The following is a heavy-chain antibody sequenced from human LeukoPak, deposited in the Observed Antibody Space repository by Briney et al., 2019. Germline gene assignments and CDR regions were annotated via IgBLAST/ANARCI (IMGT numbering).Heavy chain of an antibody. J-gene: IGHJ4*02. CDR2: ISYDGNNK. V-gene: IGHV3-30*18. CDR1: GFTFSSYG. D-gene: IGHD6-13*01. Sequence: PGGSLRLSCAASGFTFSSYGMHWVRQAPGKGLEWVAVISYDGNNKYYADSVKGRFTISRDNSKSTLYLQMNSLSAEDTAVYYCAKEPFPRQYTSSWYYFDYWGQGALVTVSS. CDR3: AKEPFPRQYTSSWYYFDY.